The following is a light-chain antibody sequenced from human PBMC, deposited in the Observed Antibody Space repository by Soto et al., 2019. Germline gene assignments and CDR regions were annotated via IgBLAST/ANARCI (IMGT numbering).Light chain of an antibody. Sequence: QSALTQPPSASGSPGQSVTISCTGTSSDVGGYNYVSWYQQHPGKAPKVMIYEVSKRPSGVPDRFSGSKSGNTASLTVSGLQAEDEADYYCSSYAGSNLVFGGGPKLTVL. CDR1: SSDVGGYNY. J-gene: IGLJ2*01. CDR2: EVS. CDR3: SSYAGSNLV. V-gene: IGLV2-8*01.